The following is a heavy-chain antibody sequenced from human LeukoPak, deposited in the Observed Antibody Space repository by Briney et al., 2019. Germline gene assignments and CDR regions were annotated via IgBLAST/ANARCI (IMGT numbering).Heavy chain of an antibody. D-gene: IGHD6-19*01. J-gene: IGHJ4*02. Sequence: GGSLRLSCAASGFTFSSYWVSWVRQAPGKGLEWVANIKQDGSEKYYVDSVKGRFTISRDNAKNSLYLQMNSLRAEDTAVYYCARDCSSGWYPNYYFDYWGQGTLVTVSS. V-gene: IGHV3-7*01. CDR3: ARDCSSGWYPNYYFDY. CDR2: IKQDGSEK. CDR1: GFTFSSYW.